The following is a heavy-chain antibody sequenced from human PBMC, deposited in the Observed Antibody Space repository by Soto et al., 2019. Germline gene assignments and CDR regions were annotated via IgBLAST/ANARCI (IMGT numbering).Heavy chain of an antibody. J-gene: IGHJ6*02. CDR1: GGSFSGYY. V-gene: IGHV4-34*01. Sequence: QVQLQQWGAGLLKPSETLSLTCAVYGGSFSGYYWSWIRQPPGKGLEWIGEINHSGSTNYNPSLKSRVTISVDTSKNQFSLKLSSVTAAGTAVYYCATVGGYYYYYGMDVGGQGTTVTVSS. CDR2: INHSGST. D-gene: IGHD3-16*01. CDR3: ATVGGYYYYYGMDV.